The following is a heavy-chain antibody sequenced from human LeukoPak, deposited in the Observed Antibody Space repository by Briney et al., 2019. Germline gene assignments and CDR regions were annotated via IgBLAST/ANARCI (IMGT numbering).Heavy chain of an antibody. J-gene: IGHJ6*03. V-gene: IGHV4-31*03. CDR1: GGSISSGGYY. CDR3: ARVFWGAAAGRSYYYMDV. CDR2: IYYSGSI. Sequence: PSQSLSPICPVSGGSISSGGYYSSWIRQHPGKGLEWFGYIYYSGSIYYNPCLKSRVTISGETSKNQFSLKLSTVTAADTAVYYCARVFWGAAAGRSYYYMDVWGKGATVTVSS. D-gene: IGHD6-13*01.